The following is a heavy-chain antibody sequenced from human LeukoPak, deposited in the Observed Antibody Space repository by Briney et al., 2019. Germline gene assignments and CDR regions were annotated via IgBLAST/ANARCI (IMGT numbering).Heavy chain of an antibody. Sequence: GGSLRLSCAASGFTFSSYGMHWVRQAPGKGLEWMAVIWYDGSNKYYADSVKGRFTISRDNSKNTLYLQMNSLRAEDTAVYYCARDDYYDSSGYYDYWGQGTLVTVSS. CDR1: GFTFSSYG. CDR3: ARDDYYDSSGYYDY. D-gene: IGHD3-22*01. CDR2: IWYDGSNK. J-gene: IGHJ4*02. V-gene: IGHV3-33*01.